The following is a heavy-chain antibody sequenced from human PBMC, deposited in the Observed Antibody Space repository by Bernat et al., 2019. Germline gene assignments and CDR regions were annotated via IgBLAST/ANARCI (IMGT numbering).Heavy chain of an antibody. CDR1: GFTFSSYG. J-gene: IGHJ6*02. CDR2: IRYDGSNK. CDR3: AKEAGYCSGGSCYSSEYYGMDV. D-gene: IGHD2-15*01. Sequence: QVQLVESGGGVVQPGGSLRLSCAASGFTFSSYGMHWVRQAPGKGLEWVAFIRYDGSNKYYADSVKGRFTISRDNSKNTLYLQMNSLRAEDTAVYYCAKEAGYCSGGSCYSSEYYGMDVWGQGTTVTVSS. V-gene: IGHV3-30*02.